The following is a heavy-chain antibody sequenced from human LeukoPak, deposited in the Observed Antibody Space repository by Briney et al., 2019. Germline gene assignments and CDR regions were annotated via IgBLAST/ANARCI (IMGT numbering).Heavy chain of an antibody. CDR3: ARNRVYSSGWYNY. Sequence: SETLSLTCTVYGGSFSGYYWSWIRQPPGKGLEWIGEINHSGSTNYNPSLKSRATISGDTSKNQFSLKLNSVTAADTAVYYCARNRVYSSGWYNYWGQGTLVTVSS. V-gene: IGHV4-34*01. CDR2: INHSGST. D-gene: IGHD6-19*01. CDR1: GGSFSGYY. J-gene: IGHJ4*02.